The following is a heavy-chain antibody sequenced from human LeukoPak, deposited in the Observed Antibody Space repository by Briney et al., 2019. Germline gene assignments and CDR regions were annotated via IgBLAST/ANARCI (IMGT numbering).Heavy chain of an antibody. V-gene: IGHV3-30*04. J-gene: IGHJ4*02. CDR3: ARGPFSGSYRKRGANYFDY. D-gene: IGHD1-26*01. CDR2: ISYDGSNK. CDR1: GFTFSSYA. Sequence: GGSLRLSCAASGFTFSSYAMHWVRQAPGKGLEWVAVISYDGSNKYYADSAKGRFTISRDNSKNTLYLQMNSLRAEDTAVYYCARGPFSGSYRKRGANYFDYWGQGTLVTVSS.